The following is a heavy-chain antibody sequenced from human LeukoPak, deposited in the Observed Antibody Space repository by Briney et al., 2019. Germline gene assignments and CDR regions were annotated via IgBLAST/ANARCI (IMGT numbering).Heavy chain of an antibody. CDR2: ISYSGST. CDR1: GGSISSYY. J-gene: IGHJ3*02. D-gene: IGHD3-9*01. V-gene: IGHV4-59*08. Sequence: SETLSLTCTVSGGSISSYYWSWIRQPPGKGLEWIGYISYSGSTNYNPSLKSRVTISIDTSKNQFSLKLRSVTAADTAIYYCARQGYDILIGYIDAFDIWGQGTMVTVSS. CDR3: ARQGYDILIGYIDAFDI.